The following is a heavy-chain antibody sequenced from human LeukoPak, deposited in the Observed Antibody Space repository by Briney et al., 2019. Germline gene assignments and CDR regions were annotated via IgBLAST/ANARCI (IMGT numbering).Heavy chain of an antibody. V-gene: IGHV3-23*01. J-gene: IGHJ4*02. Sequence: GGSLRLSCAASGFTFSSYAMRWVRQAPGKGLEWVSAISGSGGSTYYADSVKGRFTISRDNSKNALYLQMNSLRAEDTAVYYCAKDRVATITCAVYWGQGTLVTVSS. D-gene: IGHD5-12*01. CDR2: ISGSGGST. CDR1: GFTFSSYA. CDR3: AKDRVATITCAVY.